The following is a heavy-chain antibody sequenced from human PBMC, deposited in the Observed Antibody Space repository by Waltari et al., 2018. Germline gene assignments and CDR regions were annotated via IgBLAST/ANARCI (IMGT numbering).Heavy chain of an antibody. V-gene: IGHV1-8*03. CDR1: GSTFTSYE. J-gene: IGHJ6*03. CDR3: ARGRGSSWLLFPRPDYYYYMDV. Sequence: QVPLVQSGAEVKKPGASVTVSCKASGSTFTSYEIHWVRQATGQGLEWMGWMNPNSGNTGYAQKFQGRVTITRNTSISTAYMELSSLRSEDTAVYYCARGRGSSWLLFPRPDYYYYMDVWGKGTTVTVSS. CDR2: MNPNSGNT. D-gene: IGHD6-13*01.